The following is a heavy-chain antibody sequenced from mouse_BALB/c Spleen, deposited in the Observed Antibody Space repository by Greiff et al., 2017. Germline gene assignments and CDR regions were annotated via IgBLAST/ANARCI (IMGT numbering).Heavy chain of an antibody. J-gene: IGHJ4*01. CDR2: IYPGDGST. CDR3: ARQGGLYAMDY. Sequence: QVQLQQSGPELVKPGASVKMSCKASGYTFTSYYIHWVKQRPGQGLEWIGWIYPGDGSTKYNEKFKGKTTLTADKSSSTAYMLLSSLTSEDSAIYFCARQGGLYAMDYWGQGTSVTVSS. CDR1: GYTFTSYY. V-gene: IGHV1S56*01.